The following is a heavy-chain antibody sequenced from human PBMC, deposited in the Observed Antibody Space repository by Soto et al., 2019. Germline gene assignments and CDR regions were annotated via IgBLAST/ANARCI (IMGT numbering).Heavy chain of an antibody. D-gene: IGHD2-15*01. CDR1: GFTFNTYA. V-gene: IGHV3-23*01. Sequence: EVQLLESGGGLVQPGGSLRLSCAASGFTFNTYAMSWVRQAPGKGLEWVSGISDSGGNTYYADSVKGRFTISRDNSKNTLFLQLDSLRGEDTALYYCTKCGGLGTPRGRGSCYCSSDSWGQGTLVTVSS. CDR2: ISDSGGNT. CDR3: TKCGGLGTPRGRGSCYCSSDS. J-gene: IGHJ5*01.